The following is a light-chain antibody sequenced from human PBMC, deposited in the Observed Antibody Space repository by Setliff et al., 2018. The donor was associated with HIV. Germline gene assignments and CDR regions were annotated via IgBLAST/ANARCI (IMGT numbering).Light chain of an antibody. Sequence: SYELTPRPSVSVAPGKTARITCGGDNIGIKSVHWYQQKPGQAPVVVMYYDHDRPSWIPERFSGSNSGNTATLTISRVEVGDEADYYCQVWDSSSDHYVCGSGTKGTV. CDR1: NIGIKS. CDR3: QVWDSSSDHYV. V-gene: IGLV3-21*04. CDR2: YDH. J-gene: IGLJ1*01.